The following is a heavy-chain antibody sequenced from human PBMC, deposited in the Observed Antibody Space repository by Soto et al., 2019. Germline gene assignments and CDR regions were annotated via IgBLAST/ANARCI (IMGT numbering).Heavy chain of an antibody. V-gene: IGHV1-3*01. CDR3: AGSAEWRTSIEDNWNDYYYYYYGMDV. Sequence: ASVKVSCKASGYTFTSYAMHWVRQAPGQRLEWMGWINAGNGNTKYSQKFQGRVTITRDESASTAYMELSSLRSEDTAVYYCAGSAEWRTSIEDNWNDYYYYYYGMDVWGQGTTVTVSS. CDR1: GYTFTSYA. CDR2: INAGNGNT. J-gene: IGHJ6*02. D-gene: IGHD1-20*01.